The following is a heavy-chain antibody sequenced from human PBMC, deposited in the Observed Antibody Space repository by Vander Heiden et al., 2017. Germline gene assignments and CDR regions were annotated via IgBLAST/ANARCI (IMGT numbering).Heavy chain of an antibody. D-gene: IGHD6-6*01. CDR1: GFSLITGGVA. Sequence: QITFKESGPTLVNPTQTLTLTCTFSGFSLITGGVAVGWIRQPPGKALEWLALIYGNDDKRYSPSLKSRLTITKDTSKNQVVLSMTNMDPVDTATDYCAHRQVSSFDYWGQGALVTVSS. V-gene: IGHV2-5*01. CDR3: AHRQVSSFDY. CDR2: IYGNDDK. J-gene: IGHJ4*02.